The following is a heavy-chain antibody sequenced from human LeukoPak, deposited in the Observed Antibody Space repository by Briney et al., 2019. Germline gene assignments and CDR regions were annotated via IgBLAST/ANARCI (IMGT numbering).Heavy chain of an antibody. Sequence: GGSLRLSCAASGFTVSSNYMSWVRQAPGKGREWVSVIYSGGGTYYADSVKGRFTISRDNSKNTLYLQMNSLRAEDTAVYYCARGLDVSYFDYWGQGTLVTVFS. CDR2: IYSGGGT. V-gene: IGHV3-53*01. D-gene: IGHD2/OR15-2a*01. CDR3: ARGLDVSYFDY. J-gene: IGHJ4*02. CDR1: GFTVSSNY.